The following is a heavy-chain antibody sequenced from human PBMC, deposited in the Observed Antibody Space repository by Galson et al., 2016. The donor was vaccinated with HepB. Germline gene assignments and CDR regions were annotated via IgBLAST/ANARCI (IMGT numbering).Heavy chain of an antibody. V-gene: IGHV1-69*13. CDR3: TRDAAGLLAYYYYAMDV. CDR1: GDTFSSYV. CDR2: IIPMFGKK. J-gene: IGHJ6*02. Sequence: SVKVSCKASGDTFSSYVFNWVRQAPGQGLEWMGGIIPMFGKKNYAQKFQGRLTITADESTYTAYMELSSLRSEGTAVYYCTRDAAGLLAYYYYAMDVWGQGTTVTVS. D-gene: IGHD2-21*01.